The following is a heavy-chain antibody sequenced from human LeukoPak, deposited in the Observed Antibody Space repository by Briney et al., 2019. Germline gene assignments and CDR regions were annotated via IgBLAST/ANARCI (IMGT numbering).Heavy chain of an antibody. J-gene: IGHJ3*01. CDR3: ARNRTSYYGEIPFDV. Sequence: SESLSLTCTVSGGAISNFYWSWIRQSAGKGLEWIGQIYAGGATNYNPSLKSRVTMSADKSKNQISLRLTAVTAADTAVYYCARNRTSYYGEIPFDVWGQGTVVTVSS. D-gene: IGHD3/OR15-3a*01. CDR2: IYAGGAT. CDR1: GGAISNFY. V-gene: IGHV4-4*07.